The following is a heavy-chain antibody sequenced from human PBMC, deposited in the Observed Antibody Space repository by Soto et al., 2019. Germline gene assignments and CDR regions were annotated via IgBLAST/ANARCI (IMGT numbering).Heavy chain of an antibody. CDR3: ARTAGSWQYYFDY. D-gene: IGHD6-13*01. V-gene: IGHV1-69*01. J-gene: IGHJ4*02. CDR1: GGTFSNYV. CDR2: IIPISDTA. Sequence: QVQLVQSGAELKKPGSSVKVSCKASGGTFSNYVISWVRQAPGQGLEWMGGIIPISDTANYAQNFHGRVTITADESTRIAYMELTSLTSEDTALYYCARTAGSWQYYFDYWGQGTLVTVSS.